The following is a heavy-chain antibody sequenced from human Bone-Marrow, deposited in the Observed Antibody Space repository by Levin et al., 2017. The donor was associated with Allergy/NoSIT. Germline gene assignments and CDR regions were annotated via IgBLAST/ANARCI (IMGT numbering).Heavy chain of an antibody. CDR2: IWYDGSNK. D-gene: IGHD6-13*01. V-gene: IGHV3-33*01. CDR3: ARDTNSSSWYFPRY. J-gene: IGHJ4*02. CDR1: GFTFSSYG. Sequence: GGSLRLSCAASGFTFSSYGMHWVRQAPGKGLEWVAVIWYDGSNKYYADSVKGRFTISRDNSKNTLYLQMNSLRAEDTAVYYCARDTNSSSWYFPRYWGQGTLVTVSS.